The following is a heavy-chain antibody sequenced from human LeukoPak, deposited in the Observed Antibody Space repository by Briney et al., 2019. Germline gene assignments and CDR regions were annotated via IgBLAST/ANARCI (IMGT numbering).Heavy chain of an antibody. CDR3: ARDLYYYDSSGYRDAFDI. CDR1: GGSLSSYY. V-gene: IGHV4-59*12. D-gene: IGHD3-22*01. J-gene: IGHJ3*02. CDR2: IYYSGST. Sequence: PSETLSLTCTVSGGSLSSYYWSWIRQPPGKGLEWIGYIYYSGSTNYNPSLKSRVTISVDTSKNQCSLKLSSVTAADTAVYYCARDLYYYDSSGYRDAFDIWGQGTMVTVSS.